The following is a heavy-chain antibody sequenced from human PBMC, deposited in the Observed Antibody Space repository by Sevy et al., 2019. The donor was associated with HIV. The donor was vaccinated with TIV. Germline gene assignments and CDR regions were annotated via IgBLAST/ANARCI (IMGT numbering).Heavy chain of an antibody. CDR2: IHGGDTT. CDR1: GFIVSSNY. D-gene: IGHD2-15*01. J-gene: IGHJ4*02. CDR3: ARAPPGYCSGESCNDIGH. V-gene: IGHV3-66*01. Sequence: GGSLRLSCAASGFIVSSNYMSWVRQAPGKGLEWVSVIHGGDTTYYADSVKGRFTISRDNSKNTLYLQMNSLRAEDTAVYYCARAPPGYCSGESCNDIGHWGQGTRVTVSS.